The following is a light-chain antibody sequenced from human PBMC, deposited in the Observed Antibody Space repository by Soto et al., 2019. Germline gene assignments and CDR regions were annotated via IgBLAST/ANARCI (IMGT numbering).Light chain of an antibody. Sequence: SMSLSTGERATLSCRASQSVSTSYVAWYQQKFGQAPRLLIYDALSRATGIPDRFSASGSGTDFTLTIIRLQPEDFIVYYCPQSSASLRPFGQGTMVDI. CDR2: DAL. CDR1: QSVSTSY. CDR3: PQSSASLRP. J-gene: IGKJ1*01. V-gene: IGKV3-20*01.